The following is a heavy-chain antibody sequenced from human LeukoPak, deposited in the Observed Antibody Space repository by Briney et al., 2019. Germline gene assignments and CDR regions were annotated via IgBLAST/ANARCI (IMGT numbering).Heavy chain of an antibody. CDR2: MYYSGST. V-gene: IGHV4-30-4*01. Sequence: PSETLSLTCTVSGGSISSGDYYWSWIRQPPGKGLEWIAYMYYSGSTYYNPSLKSRVTISVDTSKNQFSLKLSSVTAADTAVYYCASGRTPPQDWFDPWGQGTLVTVSS. CDR1: GGSISSGDYY. D-gene: IGHD1-14*01. CDR3: ASGRTPPQDWFDP. J-gene: IGHJ5*02.